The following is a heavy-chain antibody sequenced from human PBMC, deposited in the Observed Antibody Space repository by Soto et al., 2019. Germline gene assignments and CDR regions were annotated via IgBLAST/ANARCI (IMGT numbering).Heavy chain of an antibody. CDR1: GFTFSSYS. Sequence: PGGSLRLSCAASGFTFSSYSMNWVRQAPGKGLEWVSYISSSSSTIYYADSVKGRFTTSRDNAKNSLYLQMNSLRDEDTAVYYCARASSDYYYYGMDVWGQGTTVTVSS. CDR2: ISSSSSTI. J-gene: IGHJ6*02. CDR3: ARASSDYYYYGMDV. V-gene: IGHV3-48*02.